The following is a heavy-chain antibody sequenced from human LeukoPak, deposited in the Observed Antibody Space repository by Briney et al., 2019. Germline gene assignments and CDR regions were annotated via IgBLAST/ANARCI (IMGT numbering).Heavy chain of an antibody. CDR1: GFTFSSYA. CDR3: AKALTWFGDQTKNFDY. CDR2: ISGSGGST. D-gene: IGHD3-10*01. J-gene: IGHJ4*02. Sequence: PGGSLRLSXAASGFTFSSYAMSWVRQPPGKGLEWVSAISGSGGSTYYADSVKGRFTISRDNSKNTLYLQMNSLRAEDTAVYYCAKALTWFGDQTKNFDYWGQGTLVTVSS. V-gene: IGHV3-23*01.